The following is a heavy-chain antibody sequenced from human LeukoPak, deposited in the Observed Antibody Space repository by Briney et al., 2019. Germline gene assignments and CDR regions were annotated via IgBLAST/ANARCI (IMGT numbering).Heavy chain of an antibody. J-gene: IGHJ6*02. V-gene: IGHV3-48*01. CDR3: ARDRREALDV. CDR2: ISSSSSTK. Sequence: GGSLRLSCAASGFIFNTYSMNWVRQAPGKGLESVSHISSSSSTKYYADSVKGRFTISRDNAKNSLYLQMNSLRAEDTAVYYCARDRREALDVWGQGTTVTVSS. CDR1: GFIFNTYS.